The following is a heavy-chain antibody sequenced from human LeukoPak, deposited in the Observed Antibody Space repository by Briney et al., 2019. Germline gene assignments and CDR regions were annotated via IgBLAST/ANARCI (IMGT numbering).Heavy chain of an antibody. CDR1: GFTFSNHE. V-gene: IGHV3-48*03. CDR3: VRARLIRLENFFDY. CDR2: TSRGGSDI. Sequence: GGSLRLSCATSGFTFSNHEMNWVRQAPGKGLEWVAYTSRGGSDISYADSVKGRFTISTDNANSSLYLQMNSLRAEDTAVYFCVRARLIRLENFFDYWGQGTLVIVSS. D-gene: IGHD2-21*02. J-gene: IGHJ4*02.